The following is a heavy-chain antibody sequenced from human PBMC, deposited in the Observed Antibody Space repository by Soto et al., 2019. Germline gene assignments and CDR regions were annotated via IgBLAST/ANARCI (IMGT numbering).Heavy chain of an antibody. Sequence: ASVKVSCKASGYTFTSYGISWVRQAPGQGLEWMGFISGHSNDTHYAQKFQGRVTMTTDTSTNTAYMELRSLSSDDTAVYYCARQITVYGMIMIHFDYWGQGSVVTVSS. CDR3: ARQITVYGMIMIHFDY. V-gene: IGHV1-18*01. D-gene: IGHD3-16*01. J-gene: IGHJ4*02. CDR1: GYTFTSYG. CDR2: ISGHSNDT.